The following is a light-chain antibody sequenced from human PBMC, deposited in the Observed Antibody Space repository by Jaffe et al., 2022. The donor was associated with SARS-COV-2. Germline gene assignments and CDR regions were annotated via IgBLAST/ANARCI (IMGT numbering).Light chain of an antibody. CDR2: WTS. CDR3: QQYYSAPLT. CDR1: QSVLSSSNNKNC. J-gene: IGKJ4*01. Sequence: DIVMTQSPDSLAVSLGERATINCKSSQSVLSSSNNKNCLAWYQQKLGQPPKLLIYWTSTRESGVPDRFSGSGSGTDFTLTISSLQAEDVAVYYCQQYYSAPLTFGGGTKVEIK. V-gene: IGKV4-1*01.